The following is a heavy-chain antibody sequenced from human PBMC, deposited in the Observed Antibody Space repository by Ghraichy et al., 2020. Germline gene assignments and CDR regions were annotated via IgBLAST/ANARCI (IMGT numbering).Heavy chain of an antibody. Sequence: ASVKVSCEASDYTFTSYGVSWVRQAPGHGLEWMGWISAYNGHTNYARKFQDRVTMTTDTSTSTAYMELRSLRSDDTAVYYCARDGNHYGSGRYYQQYYYYGMDVWGQGTTVTVSS. V-gene: IGHV1-18*01. CDR3: ARDGNHYGSGRYYQQYYYYGMDV. J-gene: IGHJ6*02. CDR1: DYTFTSYG. D-gene: IGHD3-10*01. CDR2: ISAYNGHT.